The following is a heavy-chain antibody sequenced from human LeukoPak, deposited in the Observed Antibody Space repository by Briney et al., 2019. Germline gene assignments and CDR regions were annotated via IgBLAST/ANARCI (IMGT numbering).Heavy chain of an antibody. J-gene: IGHJ4*02. CDR3: ARDRDYAFDS. Sequence: GGSLRLSCAASGFTFSIYSMNWVRQAPGKGLEWVSYIGGTHSNIYYADSVKGRFTISRDDAKNSLYLQRNSLGDEHTAVYYCARDRDYAFDSWGQATLVTVSS. CDR1: GFTFSIYS. D-gene: IGHD4/OR15-4a*01. V-gene: IGHV3-48*02. CDR2: IGGTHSNI.